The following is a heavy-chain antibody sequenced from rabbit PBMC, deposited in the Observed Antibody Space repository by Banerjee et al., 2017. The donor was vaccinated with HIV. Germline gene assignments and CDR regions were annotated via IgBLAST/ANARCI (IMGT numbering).Heavy chain of an antibody. CDR3: ASTYGESTYHPAL. D-gene: IGHD2-1*01. Sequence: QLKESGGGLVQPGGSLKLSCKASGIDFSLYYMSWVRQAPGKGLEWIGYIDPIFGTTYYATWVDGRFTISSHNAQNTLWLQLNSLTAADTATYFCASTYGESTYHPALWGQGTLVTVS. CDR2: IDPIFGTT. CDR1: GIDFSLYY. V-gene: IGHV1S7*01. J-gene: IGHJ4*01.